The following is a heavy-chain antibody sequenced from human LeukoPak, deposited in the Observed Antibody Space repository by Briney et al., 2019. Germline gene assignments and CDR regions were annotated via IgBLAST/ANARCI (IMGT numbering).Heavy chain of an antibody. CDR3: VKEDPSNDFWSGYPYN. D-gene: IGHD3-3*01. CDR2: MSHDGSNT. J-gene: IGHJ4*02. Sequence: GGSLRLSCAASGFTFYNYAMHWVRQAPGKGLEWVALMSHDGSNTYYSDSVQGRFTISRDISKNTLYLQMNSLRPDDTAVYYCVKEDPSNDFWSGYPYNWGQGTRVSVSS. CDR1: GFTFYNYA. V-gene: IGHV3-30*04.